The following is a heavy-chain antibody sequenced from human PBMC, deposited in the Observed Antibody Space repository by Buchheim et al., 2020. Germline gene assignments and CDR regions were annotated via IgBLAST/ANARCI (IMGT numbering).Heavy chain of an antibody. D-gene: IGHD2-15*01. J-gene: IGHJ4*02. Sequence: QLVESGGGVVQSGESLGLSCAASGFTFSRYGMHWVRQAPGKGLEWVAVLWSDGTKKYYADSVKGRFTISRDTSKNTLSLQMNSLRAEDTAVYYCARDDDTNSRYSRLLFRGQGTL. CDR2: LWSDGTKK. V-gene: IGHV3-33*01. CDR3: ARDDDTNSRYSRLLF. CDR1: GFTFSRYG.